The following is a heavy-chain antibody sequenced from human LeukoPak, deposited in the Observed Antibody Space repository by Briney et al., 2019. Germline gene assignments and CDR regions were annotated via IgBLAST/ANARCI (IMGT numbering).Heavy chain of an antibody. CDR3: ATDLVGPAAY. CDR1: GGSISGYY. J-gene: IGHJ4*02. Sequence: SETLSLTCTVSGGSISGYYWSWIRQPPGKGLEWIGYIYYSGSTNYNPSLKSRVTISVDTSKNQFSLKLSSVTAADTAVYYCATDLVGPAAYWGQGTLVTVSS. CDR2: IYYSGST. D-gene: IGHD3/OR15-3a*01. V-gene: IGHV4-59*01.